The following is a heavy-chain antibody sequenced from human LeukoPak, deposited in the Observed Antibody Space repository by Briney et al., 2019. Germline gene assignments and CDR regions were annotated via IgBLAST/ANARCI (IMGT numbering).Heavy chain of an antibody. CDR1: GFTFSSYE. CDR3: ASIIVPAAISRWADAFDI. V-gene: IGHV3-48*03. CDR2: ISSSGSTI. D-gene: IGHD2-2*01. Sequence: PGGSLRLSCAASGFTFSSYEMNWVRQAPGKGLEWVSYISSSGSTIYYADSVKGRFTISRDNAKNSLYLQMNSLRAEDTAAYYCASIIVPAAISRWADAFDIWGQGTMVTVSS. J-gene: IGHJ3*02.